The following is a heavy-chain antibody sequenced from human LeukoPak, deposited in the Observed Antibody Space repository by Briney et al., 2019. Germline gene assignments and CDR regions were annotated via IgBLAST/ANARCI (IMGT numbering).Heavy chain of an antibody. Sequence: SQTLSLTCTVSGGSISSGGYYWSWIRQHPGKGLEWIGYIYYSGSTYYNPSLKSRVTISVDTSKNQFSLKLSSVTAADTAVYYCARFIAVAGHDAFDIWGQGTMVTVSS. V-gene: IGHV4-31*03. CDR1: GGSISSGGYY. CDR2: IYYSGST. CDR3: ARFIAVAGHDAFDI. J-gene: IGHJ3*02. D-gene: IGHD6-13*01.